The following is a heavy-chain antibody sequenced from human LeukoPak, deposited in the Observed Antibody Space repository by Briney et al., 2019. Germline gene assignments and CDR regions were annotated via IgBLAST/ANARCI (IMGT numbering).Heavy chain of an antibody. CDR1: GFTFSSYS. Sequence: PGGSLRLSCAASGFTFSSYSMNWVRQAPGKGLEWVSSISSSSSYIYYADSVKGRFTISRDNAKNSLYLQMNSLRAEDTAVYYCARDLGDGPETDSSGYSSPYYYYGMDVWGQGTTVTVSS. J-gene: IGHJ6*02. V-gene: IGHV3-21*01. CDR2: ISSSSSYI. CDR3: ARDLGDGPETDSSGYSSPYYYYGMDV. D-gene: IGHD3-22*01.